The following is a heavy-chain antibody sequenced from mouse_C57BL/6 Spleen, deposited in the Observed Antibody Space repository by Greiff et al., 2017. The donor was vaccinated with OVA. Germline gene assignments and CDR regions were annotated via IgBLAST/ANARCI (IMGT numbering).Heavy chain of an antibody. J-gene: IGHJ3*01. Sequence: VKLQESGAELVRPGASVTLSCKASGYTFTDYEMHWVKQTPVHGLEWIGAIDPETGGTAYNQKFKGKAILTADKSSSTAYMELRSLTSEDSAVYYCTIPYYYGSSFAYWGQGTLVTVSA. CDR3: TIPYYYGSSFAY. D-gene: IGHD1-1*01. CDR1: GYTFTDYE. V-gene: IGHV1-15*01. CDR2: IDPETGGT.